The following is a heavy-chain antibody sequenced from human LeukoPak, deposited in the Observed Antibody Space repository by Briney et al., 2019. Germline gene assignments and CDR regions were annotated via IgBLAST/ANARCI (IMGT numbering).Heavy chain of an antibody. CDR2: IHFSGIT. CDR1: GGSISSHY. Sequence: PSETLSLTCTVSGGSISSHYWSWIRQPPGKGLEWIGYIHFSGITTYNPSLKSRLTISIDTSKNRFYLRLTSLTAADTAVYYCARDWELLSDYFYAVDVWGQGATVIVS. J-gene: IGHJ6*02. CDR3: ARDWELLSDYFYAVDV. V-gene: IGHV4-59*11. D-gene: IGHD2/OR15-2a*01.